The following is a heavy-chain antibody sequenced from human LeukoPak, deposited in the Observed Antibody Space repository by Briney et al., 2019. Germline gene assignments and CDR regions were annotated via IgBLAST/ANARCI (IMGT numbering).Heavy chain of an antibody. V-gene: IGHV3-23*01. CDR2: ISGGGGST. CDR1: GFTFSSYA. J-gene: IGHJ6*03. D-gene: IGHD3-10*01. CDR3: AKDPWFGEYYYMDV. Sequence: PGGSLRLSCAASGFTFSSYAMSWVRQAPGKGLEWVSAISGGGGSTYYADSVKGRFTISRDNSKNTLYLQMNSLRAEDTAVYYCAKDPWFGEYYYMDVWGKGTTVTVSS.